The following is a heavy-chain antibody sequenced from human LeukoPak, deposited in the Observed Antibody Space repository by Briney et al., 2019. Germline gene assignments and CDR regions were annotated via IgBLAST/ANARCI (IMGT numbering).Heavy chain of an antibody. CDR2: ISYDGSNK. CDR1: GFTFSSYA. CDR3: AKDFDVDTAIISYFDC. D-gene: IGHD5-18*01. J-gene: IGHJ4*02. Sequence: PGGSLRLSCAASGFTFSSYAMHWVRQAPGKGLEWVAVISYDGSNKYYADSVKGRFTISRDNSKNTLYLQMNSLRAEDTAVYFCAKDFDVDTAIISYFDCWGQGTLVTVSS. V-gene: IGHV3-30-3*01.